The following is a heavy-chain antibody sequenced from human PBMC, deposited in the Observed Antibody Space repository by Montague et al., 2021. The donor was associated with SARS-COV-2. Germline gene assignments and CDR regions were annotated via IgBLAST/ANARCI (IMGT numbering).Heavy chain of an antibody. CDR3: ARGGAGWLQLRRENWFDP. D-gene: IGHD5-24*01. CDR1: GFPVTSDY. CDR2: IYSGGSI. Sequence: SLRLSCAASGFPVTSDYMSWLRQAPAKGLEWVASIYSGGSIYYADPVKGRFIISRDISKNTLYLQMHSLRTEDTAVYYCARGGAGWLQLRRENWFDPWGLGTLVTVSS. V-gene: IGHV3-66*01. J-gene: IGHJ5*02.